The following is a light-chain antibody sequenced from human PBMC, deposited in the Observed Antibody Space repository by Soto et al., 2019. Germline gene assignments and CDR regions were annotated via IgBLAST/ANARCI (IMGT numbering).Light chain of an antibody. CDR1: QNIIFY. Sequence: DIQMTQSPSSLSASVGDRVTITCRASQNIIFYLNWYQQKPGQAPRLLIYAASNLQSGVPSRFSGSGSGTEFTLTISSLQPEVFATYFCQQSHTTPVYTFGQGTKLEIK. CDR2: AAS. CDR3: QQSHTTPVYT. J-gene: IGKJ2*01. V-gene: IGKV1-39*01.